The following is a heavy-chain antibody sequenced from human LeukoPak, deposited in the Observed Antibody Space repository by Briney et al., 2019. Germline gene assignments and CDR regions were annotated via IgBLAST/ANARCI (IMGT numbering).Heavy chain of an antibody. CDR2: ISGSGGST. V-gene: IGHV3-23*01. CDR3: AKSLTMWDAFDI. D-gene: IGHD3-10*02. Sequence: PGGSLRLSCAASGFTFSSYWMSWVRQAPGKGLEWVSAISGSGGSTYYADSVKGRFTISRDNSKNTLYLQMNSLRAEDTAVYYCAKSLTMWDAFDIWGQGTMVTVSS. J-gene: IGHJ3*02. CDR1: GFTFSSYW.